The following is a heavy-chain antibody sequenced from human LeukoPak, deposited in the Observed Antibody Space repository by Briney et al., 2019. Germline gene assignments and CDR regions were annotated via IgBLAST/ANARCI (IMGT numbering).Heavy chain of an antibody. V-gene: IGHV1-8*02. J-gene: IGHJ6*03. CDR1: GYTFTSYF. Sequence: ASVKVSCKASGYTFTSYFMHWVRQATGQGLEWMGWMNPNSGNTGYAQKLQGRVTMTTDTSTSTAYMELRSLRSDDTAVYYCARDYGFLWGPGYYMDVWGKGTTVTVSS. D-gene: IGHD3-16*01. CDR2: MNPNSGNT. CDR3: ARDYGFLWGPGYYMDV.